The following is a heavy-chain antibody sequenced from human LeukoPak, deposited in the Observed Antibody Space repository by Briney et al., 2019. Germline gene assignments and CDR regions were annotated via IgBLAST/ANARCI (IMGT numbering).Heavy chain of an antibody. Sequence: ASVKVSCTASGYTFTSYYMHWVRQAPGQGLEWMGIINPSGGSTSYAQKFQGRVTMTRDTSTSTVYMELSSLRSEDTAVYYCARDGGGIVGATKGVDYWGQGTLVTVSS. CDR3: ARDGGGIVGATKGVDY. CDR2: INPSGGST. CDR1: GYTFTSYY. V-gene: IGHV1-46*01. J-gene: IGHJ4*02. D-gene: IGHD1-26*01.